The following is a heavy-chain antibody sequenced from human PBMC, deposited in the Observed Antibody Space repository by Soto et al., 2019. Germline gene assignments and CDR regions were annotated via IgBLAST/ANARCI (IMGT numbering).Heavy chain of an antibody. Sequence: QVQLQESGPGLVKPSETLSLTCTVSGGSISSYYWSWIRQPPGKGLEWIGYIYYSGSTNYNPSLKGRVAISVDTSKNQCSLKLSSVTAADAAVYYCARLLWSRGDWFDPWGQGTLVTVSS. V-gene: IGHV4-59*08. CDR2: IYYSGST. CDR3: ARLLWSRGDWFDP. CDR1: GGSISSYY. D-gene: IGHD3-10*01. J-gene: IGHJ5*02.